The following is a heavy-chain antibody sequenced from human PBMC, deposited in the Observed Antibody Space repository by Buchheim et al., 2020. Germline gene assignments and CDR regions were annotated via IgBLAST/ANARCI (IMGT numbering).Heavy chain of an antibody. J-gene: IGHJ6*02. CDR3: AKGATAGYYSGMDV. D-gene: IGHD5-24*01. CDR1: GFTFSSYA. V-gene: IGHV3-23*01. CDR2: ISGSGGST. Sequence: EVQLLESGGGLVQPGGSLRLSCAASGFTFSSYAMTWVRQAPGKGLEWVSTISGSGGSTYYADSVKGRFTISRDNSKKTLYLQMNTLGAEDTAVYYCAKGATAGYYSGMDVWGQGTT.